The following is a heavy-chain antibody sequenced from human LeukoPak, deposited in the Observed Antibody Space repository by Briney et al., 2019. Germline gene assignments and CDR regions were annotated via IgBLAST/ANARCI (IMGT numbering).Heavy chain of an antibody. CDR1: GFTVSSNY. CDR2: IYHSGST. CDR3: ARDYLPYSGYALDY. J-gene: IGHJ4*02. D-gene: IGHD5-12*01. Sequence: PGGSLRLSCAASGFTVSSNYMSWVRQAPGKGLEWIGEIYHSGSTNYNPSLKSRVTISVDKSKNQFSLKLSSVTAADTAVYYCARDYLPYSGYALDYWGQGTLVTVSS. V-gene: IGHV4-4*02.